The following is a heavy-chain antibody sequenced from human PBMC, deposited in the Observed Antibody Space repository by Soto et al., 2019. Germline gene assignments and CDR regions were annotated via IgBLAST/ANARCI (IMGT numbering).Heavy chain of an antibody. Sequence: KTSETLSLTCTVSGGSITSGGYYWSWIRQHPGKGLEWLGYIYDSGSTFYNPSLKSRITLSVDTSKNQFSLKLSSVTVADTAVYFCARKQAGYFYGIDYWGQGTLVTVS. CDR2: IYDSGST. CDR3: ARKQAGYFYGIDY. D-gene: IGHD3-10*01. J-gene: IGHJ4*02. V-gene: IGHV4-31*03. CDR1: GGSITSGGYY.